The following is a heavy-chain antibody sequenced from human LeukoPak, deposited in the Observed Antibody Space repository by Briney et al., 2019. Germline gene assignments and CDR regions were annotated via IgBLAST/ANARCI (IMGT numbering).Heavy chain of an antibody. Sequence: SETLSLTCTVSGGSISSYYWSWIRQPPGKGLEWIGYIYYSGSTNYNPSLKSQVTISVDTSKNQFSLKLSSVTAAATAVYYCARGGASYWYFDLWGRGTLVTVSS. D-gene: IGHD3-10*01. CDR1: GGSISSYY. CDR3: ARGGASYWYFDL. J-gene: IGHJ2*01. CDR2: IYYSGST. V-gene: IGHV4-59*01.